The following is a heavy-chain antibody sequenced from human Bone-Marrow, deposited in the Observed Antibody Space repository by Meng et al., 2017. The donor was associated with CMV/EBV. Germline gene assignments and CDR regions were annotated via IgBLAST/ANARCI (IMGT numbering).Heavy chain of an antibody. Sequence: GGSLRLSCAASGFTFSSYAMSWVRQAPGKGLEWVSGISGGGISTYYADSVKGRFTISRDNSKNTLYLQMSSLRAEDTAVYYCAKESQYSGSPVDYWGQGTLVTVSS. D-gene: IGHD1-26*01. V-gene: IGHV3-23*01. CDR3: AKESQYSGSPVDY. J-gene: IGHJ4*02. CDR2: ISGGGIST. CDR1: GFTFSSYA.